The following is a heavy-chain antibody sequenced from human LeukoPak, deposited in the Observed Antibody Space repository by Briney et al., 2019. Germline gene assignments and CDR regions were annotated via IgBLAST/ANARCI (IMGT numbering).Heavy chain of an antibody. V-gene: IGHV4-34*01. D-gene: IGHD1-14*01. CDR3: ARRATHRPFDP. CDR1: GGSFSGYY. CDR2: INHSGST. Sequence: PSETLSLTCAVYGGSFSGYYWSWIRQPPGKGLEWIGEINHSGSTNYNPSLKSRVTISVDTSKNQFSLKLSSVTAADTAVYYCARRATHRPFDPWGQGTLVTVTS. J-gene: IGHJ5*02.